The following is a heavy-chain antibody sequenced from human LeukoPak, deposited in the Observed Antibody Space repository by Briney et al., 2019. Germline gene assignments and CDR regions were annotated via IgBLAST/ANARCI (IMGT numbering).Heavy chain of an antibody. J-gene: IGHJ3*02. V-gene: IGHV3-23*01. CDR2: ISGSGGST. Sequence: GGSLRLSCAASGFTFSSYGMSWVRKAPGKGLDRVSAISGSGGSTYYADSVKGRFTISRDNSKNTLYLQMNSLRAEDTDVYYCAKVVVVVPAAIDAFDIWGQGTMVTVSS. CDR3: AKVVVVVPAAIDAFDI. CDR1: GFTFSSYG. D-gene: IGHD2-2*01.